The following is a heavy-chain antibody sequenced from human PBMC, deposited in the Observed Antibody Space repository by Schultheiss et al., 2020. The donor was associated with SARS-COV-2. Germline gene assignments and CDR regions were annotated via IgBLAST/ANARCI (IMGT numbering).Heavy chain of an antibody. CDR2: ISAYNGNT. D-gene: IGHD1-26*01. J-gene: IGHJ6*02. Sequence: GESLKISCKASGGTFSGYAVSWVRQAPGQGLEWMGWISAYNGNTNYAQKLQGRVTMTTDTSTSTAYMELRSLRSDDTAVYYCARAGLIVGADYYYYGMDVWGQGTTVTVSS. CDR1: GGTFSGYA. CDR3: ARAGLIVGADYYYYGMDV. V-gene: IGHV1-18*01.